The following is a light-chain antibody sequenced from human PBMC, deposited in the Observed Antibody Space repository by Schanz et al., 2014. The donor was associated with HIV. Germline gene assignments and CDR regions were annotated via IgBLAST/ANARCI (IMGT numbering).Light chain of an antibody. J-gene: IGLJ1*01. V-gene: IGLV2-8*01. CDR1: SSDIG. Sequence: QSALTQPPSASGSPGQSVAISCTGASSDIGVSWYQQYPGNAPKLMIFALNRRTSGVPDRFSGAKSGNTASLTISGLQAEDEADYYCGSYTFASTPYVFGSGTKLTVL. CDR3: GSYTFASTPYV. CDR2: ALN.